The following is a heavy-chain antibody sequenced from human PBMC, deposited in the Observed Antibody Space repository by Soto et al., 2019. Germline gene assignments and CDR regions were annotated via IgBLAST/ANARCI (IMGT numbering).Heavy chain of an antibody. Sequence: KPSETLSLTCTVSGGSISSSSYYWGWIRQPPGKGLEWIGSIYYSGSTYYNPSLKSRFTISVDTSKNHFSLKLSSVTAADTAMYYCARAGMVRGLTTFDYWGQGTLVTVSS. CDR1: GGSISSSSYY. J-gene: IGHJ4*02. D-gene: IGHD3-10*01. V-gene: IGHV4-39*07. CDR3: ARAGMVRGLTTFDY. CDR2: IYYSGST.